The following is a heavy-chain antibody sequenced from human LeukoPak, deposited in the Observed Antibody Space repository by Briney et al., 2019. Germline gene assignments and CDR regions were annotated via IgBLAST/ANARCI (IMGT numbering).Heavy chain of an antibody. CDR1: GYSFTSYW. D-gene: IGHD6-19*01. J-gene: IGHJ3*02. Sequence: GESLKISCKGSGYSFTSYWIGWVRQMPGKGLEWMGIIYPGDSDTRYSPSFQGQVTISADKSISTAYLQWSSLKASDTAMCYCAGPGRCSSGWNAFDIWGQGTMVTVSS. CDR3: AGPGRCSSGWNAFDI. V-gene: IGHV5-51*01. CDR2: IYPGDSDT.